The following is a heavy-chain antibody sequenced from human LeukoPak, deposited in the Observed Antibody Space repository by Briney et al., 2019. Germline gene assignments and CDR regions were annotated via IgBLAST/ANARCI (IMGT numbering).Heavy chain of an antibody. Sequence: QAGGSLRLSCTASGFTFNNYWMHWVRHAPGKGPVWVSRINTDGSSTSYADSVKGRFTISRDNAKNTLYLQMNSLRAEDTAVYYCARALAVTGTGGFDPWGQGTLVTVSS. CDR2: INTDGSST. D-gene: IGHD6-19*01. CDR3: ARALAVTGTGGFDP. CDR1: GFTFNNYW. J-gene: IGHJ5*02. V-gene: IGHV3-74*01.